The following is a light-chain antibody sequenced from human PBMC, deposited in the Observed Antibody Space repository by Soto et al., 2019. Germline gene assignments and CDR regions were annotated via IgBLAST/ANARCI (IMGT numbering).Light chain of an antibody. CDR3: QQYHHWSPIT. CDR1: QSVYNNY. Sequence: IVLTQSPATLSLSPGERATLSCRASQSVYNNYFAWYQQRPGQDPRVLIYCASTRATGTADRFSGSGSGTDFTITISTLQSEDFAVYYCQQYHHWSPITFGQGTRLEIK. V-gene: IGKV3D-7*01. J-gene: IGKJ5*01. CDR2: CAS.